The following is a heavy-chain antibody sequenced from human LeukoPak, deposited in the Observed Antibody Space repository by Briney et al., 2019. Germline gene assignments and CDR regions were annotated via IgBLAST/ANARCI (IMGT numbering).Heavy chain of an antibody. CDR1: GYAFSSFA. CDR3: ARCYDFCTGYFDY. CDR2: ISTYTNT. D-gene: IGHD3-3*01. J-gene: IGHJ4*01. V-gene: IGHV1-18*01. Sequence: ASVTVSCTTSGYAFSSFAIDWVRQAPGQGLEWMGWISTYTNTNAAQKFQGRVTMTTDTSTSTAYMELTSLRSDDTAVYYCARCYDFCTGYFDYWGQGNPVTLSS.